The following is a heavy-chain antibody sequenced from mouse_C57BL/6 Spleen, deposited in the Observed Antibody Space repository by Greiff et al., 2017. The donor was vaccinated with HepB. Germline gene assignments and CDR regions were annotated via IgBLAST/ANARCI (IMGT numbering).Heavy chain of an antibody. Sequence: EVQLQQSGAELVKPGASVKLSCTASGFNIKDYYMHWVKQRTEQGLEWIGRIDPEDGETKYAPKFQGKATITADTSSTTASLQLSILTSEDTAVCYYARWLRALDYWGQGTSVTVSS. J-gene: IGHJ4*01. V-gene: IGHV14-2*01. CDR3: ARWLRALDY. D-gene: IGHD2-2*01. CDR1: GFNIKDYY. CDR2: IDPEDGET.